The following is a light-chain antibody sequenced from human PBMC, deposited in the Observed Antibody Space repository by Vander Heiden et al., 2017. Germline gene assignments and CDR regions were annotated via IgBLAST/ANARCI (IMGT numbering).Light chain of an antibody. CDR3: QQSYSTPFT. J-gene: IGKJ3*01. Sequence: DIQMTQSPSSLSASVGDRVTITCRASQSISSYLNWYQQKPGKAPKLLIYAASSLQSGVPSRFSGSGSGTDFTLTISSLQPEDFATYYCQQSYSTPFTLGPGPKWISN. CDR1: QSISSY. V-gene: IGKV1-39*01. CDR2: AAS.